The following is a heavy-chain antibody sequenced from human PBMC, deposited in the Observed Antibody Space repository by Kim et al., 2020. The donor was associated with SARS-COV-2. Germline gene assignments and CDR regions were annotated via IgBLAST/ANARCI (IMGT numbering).Heavy chain of an antibody. CDR1: GYTFTSYY. Sequence: ASVKVSCKASGYTFTSYYMHWVRQAPGQGLEWMGIINPSGGSTSYAQKFQGRVTMTRDTSTSTVYMELSSLRSEDTAVYYCARDGGVEWVYYGSGSYYWFDYWGQGTLVTVSS. J-gene: IGHJ4*02. CDR2: INPSGGST. D-gene: IGHD3-10*01. CDR3: ARDGGVEWVYYGSGSYYWFDY. V-gene: IGHV1-46*01.